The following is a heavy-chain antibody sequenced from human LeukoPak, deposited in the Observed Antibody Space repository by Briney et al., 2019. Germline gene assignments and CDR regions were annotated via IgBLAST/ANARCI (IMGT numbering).Heavy chain of an antibody. J-gene: IGHJ6*03. V-gene: IGHV3-64*01. CDR2: ISSNGGST. D-gene: IGHD6-13*01. Sequence: GGSLRLSCAASGFTFSSYAMHWVRQAPGKGLEYVSAISSNGGSTYYANSVKGRFTISRDNSKNTLYLQMGSLRAEDMAVYYCARGYNSSSWYSYYYYYYMDVWGKGTTVTISS. CDR3: ARGYNSSSWYSYYYYYYMDV. CDR1: GFTFSSYA.